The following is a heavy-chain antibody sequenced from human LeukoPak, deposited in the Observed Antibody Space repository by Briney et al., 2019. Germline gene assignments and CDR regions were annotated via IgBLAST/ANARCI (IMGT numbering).Heavy chain of an antibody. J-gene: IGHJ4*02. D-gene: IGHD1-26*01. V-gene: IGHV3-23*01. CDR1: GFTFSSYA. CDR2: ISGNSGNT. Sequence: GGSLRLSCAASGFTFSSYAMSWVRQAPGMGLEWVSAISGNSGNTHYADSVKGRFTISRDNSKNTLYLQMNSLRAEDTAVYYCARVGGSVGATHLDYWGQGTLVTVSS. CDR3: ARVGGSVGATHLDY.